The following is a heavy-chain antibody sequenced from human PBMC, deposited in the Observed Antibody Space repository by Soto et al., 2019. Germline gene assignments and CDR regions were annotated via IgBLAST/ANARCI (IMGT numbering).Heavy chain of an antibody. CDR2: IYRTGST. CDR3: ASRDPGTSVDY. V-gene: IGHV4-4*02. J-gene: IGHJ4*02. Sequence: LSLTCAVSGGSFTSNNWWTWVRQPPGQGLEWIGEIYRTGSTNSNPSLKSRVTISLDKSENQFSLKVASLTAADTAVYYCASRDPGTSVDYWGQGTLVTVSS. D-gene: IGHD1-7*01. CDR1: GGSFTSNNW.